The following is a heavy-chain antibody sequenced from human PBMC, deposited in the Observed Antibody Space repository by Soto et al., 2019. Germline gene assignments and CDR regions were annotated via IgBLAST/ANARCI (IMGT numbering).Heavy chain of an antibody. CDR3: ARDRVTVTCPEF. CDR2: IWYDGTNK. J-gene: IGHJ4*02. D-gene: IGHD4-17*01. V-gene: IGHV3-33*01. Sequence: SLRLSCAASGFTFSSSGMHWVRQAPGKGLEWVAVIWYDGTNKYYGDSVKGRFTISRDNSKNTLYLQMNSLRAEDTAVYYCARDRVTVTCPEFWGPGTLVTVSS. CDR1: GFTFSSSG.